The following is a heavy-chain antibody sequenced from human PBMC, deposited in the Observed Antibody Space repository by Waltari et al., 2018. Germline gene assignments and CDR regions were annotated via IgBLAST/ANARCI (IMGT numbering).Heavy chain of an antibody. D-gene: IGHD6-13*01. Sequence: QVQLVQSGAEVKKPGSSVKVSCKASGGTFSSYTISWVRLALGQGLEWMGRIIPILGIANYAQKFQGRVTITADKSTSTAYMELSSLRSEDTAVYYCARDLTAAADENVVDPWGQGTLVTVSS. CDR1: GGTFSSYT. CDR2: IIPILGIA. J-gene: IGHJ5*02. CDR3: ARDLTAAADENVVDP. V-gene: IGHV1-69*08.